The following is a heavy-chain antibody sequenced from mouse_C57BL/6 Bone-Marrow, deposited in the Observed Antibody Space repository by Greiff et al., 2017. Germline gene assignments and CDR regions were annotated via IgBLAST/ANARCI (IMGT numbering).Heavy chain of an antibody. CDR2: IYPRDGST. J-gene: IGHJ1*03. Sequence: QVQLQQSGPELVKPGASVKLSCKASGYTFTSYDINWVKQRPGQGLEWIGWIYPRDGSTKYNAKFKGKGTLTVATSSSTAYMELHSLTSEDSAVDFCARLEFDGSSGDLYFDVWGTGTTVTVSS. D-gene: IGHD1-1*01. CDR1: GYTFTSYD. CDR3: ARLEFDGSSGDLYFDV. V-gene: IGHV1-85*01.